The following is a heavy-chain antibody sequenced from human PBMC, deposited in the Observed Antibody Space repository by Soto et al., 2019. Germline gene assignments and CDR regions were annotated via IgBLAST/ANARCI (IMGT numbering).Heavy chain of an antibody. CDR2: MNPNSGNT. Sequence: PSLKISCRGSGYTFTSYDIDGVRQATGQGLEWMGWMNPNSGNTGYAQKFQGRVTMTRNTSISTAYMELSSLRSEDTAVYYCAREVGSIIAYRGQGTLVTGSP. V-gene: IGHV1-8*01. CDR3: AREVGSIIAY. J-gene: IGHJ4*02. CDR1: GYTFTSYD. D-gene: IGHD2-21*01.